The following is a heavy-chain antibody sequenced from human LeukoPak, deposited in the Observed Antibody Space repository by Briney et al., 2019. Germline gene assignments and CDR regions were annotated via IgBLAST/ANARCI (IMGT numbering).Heavy chain of an antibody. CDR2: IHYSGST. V-gene: IGHV4-31*03. CDR1: GGSISSGGYY. J-gene: IGHJ5*02. CDR3: ARDRVRGTITYAGFDP. Sequence: SETLSLTCPVSGGSISSGGYYWSWIRQHPGKGLEWIGYIHYSGSTYYNPSLKSRVTISIDTSKNQFYLKLSSVTAADTAVYYCARDRVRGTITYAGFDPWGQGTLVTVSS. D-gene: IGHD3-10*01.